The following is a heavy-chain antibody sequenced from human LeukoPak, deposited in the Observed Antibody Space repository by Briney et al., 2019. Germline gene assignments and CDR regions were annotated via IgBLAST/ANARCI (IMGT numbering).Heavy chain of an antibody. D-gene: IGHD6-6*01. CDR2: ISGSGGST. V-gene: IGHV3-23*01. Sequence: GGSLRLSCAASGFTFSSYAMSWVRQAPGKGLEWVSAISGSGGSTYYADSVKGRFTISRDNSKNTLYLQMNSLRAEDTAVYYCARGSSYSYYYYMDVWGKGTTVTVSS. CDR3: ARGSSYSYYYYMDV. J-gene: IGHJ6*03. CDR1: GFTFSSYA.